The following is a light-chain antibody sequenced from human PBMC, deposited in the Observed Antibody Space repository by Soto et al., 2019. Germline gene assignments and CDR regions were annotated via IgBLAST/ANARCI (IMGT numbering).Light chain of an antibody. V-gene: IGLV2-11*01. CDR1: SSDVGDYKY. J-gene: IGLJ1*01. CDR2: DIS. Sequence: QSALTQPRSVSGCPGQSVTISCTGTSSDVGDYKYVSWYRQDPGKAPKIIIYDISERPSGVPDRFSGSKSGNTASLTISGLQAEDESDYYCCSYAGSYSYVFGTGTKLTVL. CDR3: CSYAGSYSYV.